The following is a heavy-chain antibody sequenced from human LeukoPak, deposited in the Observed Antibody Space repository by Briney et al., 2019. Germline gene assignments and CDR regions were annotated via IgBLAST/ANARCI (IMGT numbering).Heavy chain of an antibody. V-gene: IGHV3-21*01. CDR3: ARDQGYYYDSSGYYLDY. CDR1: GFTLSSYS. CDR2: ISSSSSYI. D-gene: IGHD3-22*01. J-gene: IGHJ4*02. Sequence: GGSLRLSCAASGFTLSSYSMNWVRQAPGKGLEWVSSISSSSSYIYYADSVKGRFTISRDNAKNSLYLQMNSLRAEDTAVYYCARDQGYYYDSSGYYLDYWGQGTLVTVSS.